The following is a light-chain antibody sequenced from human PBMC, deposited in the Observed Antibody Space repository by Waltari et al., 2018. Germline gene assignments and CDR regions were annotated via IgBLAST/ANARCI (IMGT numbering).Light chain of an antibody. Sequence: QSALTQPASVSGSPGQSITISCTGTSSDVGGYDYVSWYQQHPNKAPRLLIYDVNKRASGVSDLFSGSKSGNTAALTISGLQAEDEADYYCSSYTSRNTLLFGGGTKVTAL. CDR3: SSYTSRNTLL. V-gene: IGLV2-14*03. CDR1: SSDVGGYDY. J-gene: IGLJ2*01. CDR2: DVN.